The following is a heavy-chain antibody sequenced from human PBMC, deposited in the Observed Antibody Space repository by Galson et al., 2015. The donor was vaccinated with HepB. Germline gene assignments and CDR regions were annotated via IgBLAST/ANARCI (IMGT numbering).Heavy chain of an antibody. CDR3: ASFYYANGGDSTAY. CDR1: GDSVSSNSGT. CDR2: TYYRSTWFY. V-gene: IGHV6-1*01. D-gene: IGHD3-22*01. J-gene: IGHJ4*02. Sequence: AISGDSVSSNSGTWNWIRQSPARGLEWLGRTYYRSTWFYDYAVSMKSRITINPDTSKNLFSLQLTSVTPDDTAVYYCASFYYANGGDSTAYWGQGTLVTVSS.